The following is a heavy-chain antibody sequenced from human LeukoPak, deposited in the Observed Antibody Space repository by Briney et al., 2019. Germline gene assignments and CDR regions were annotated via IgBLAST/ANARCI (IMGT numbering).Heavy chain of an antibody. Sequence: ASVKASCKVSGYTLTELSMHWVRQAPGKGLEWMGGFDPEDGETIYAQKFQGRVTMTEDTSTDTAYMELSSLRSEDTAVYYCATVGYYYDSSAPTPNWFDPWGQGTLVTVSS. J-gene: IGHJ5*02. D-gene: IGHD3-22*01. CDR1: GYTLTELS. CDR2: FDPEDGET. V-gene: IGHV1-24*01. CDR3: ATVGYYYDSSAPTPNWFDP.